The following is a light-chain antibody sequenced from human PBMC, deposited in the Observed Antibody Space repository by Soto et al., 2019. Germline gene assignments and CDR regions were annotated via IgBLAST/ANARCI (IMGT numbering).Light chain of an antibody. CDR1: SSDVGTYDL. Sequence: SALTQPASVSGSPGQSITISCTGTSSDVGTYDLVSWYQQHPGEAPRLLIYEVTERPSGVSIRFSGSKSDYTASLTISGLQADDEADYYCSSYAGRGVGVFGGGTKLTVL. CDR3: SSYAGRGVGV. J-gene: IGLJ2*01. CDR2: EVT. V-gene: IGLV2-23*02.